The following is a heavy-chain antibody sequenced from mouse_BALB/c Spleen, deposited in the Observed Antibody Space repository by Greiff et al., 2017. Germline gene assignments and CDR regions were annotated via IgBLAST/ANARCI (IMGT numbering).Heavy chain of an antibody. CDR2: ISYSGST. J-gene: IGHJ2*01. Sequence: VQLKESGPGLVKPSQSLSLTCTVTGYSITSDYAWNWIRQFPGNKLEWMGYISYSGSTSYNPSLKSRISITRDTSKNQFFLQLNSVTTEDTATYYCARYGNYGYFDYWGQGTTLTVSS. V-gene: IGHV3-2*02. CDR1: GYSITSDYA. D-gene: IGHD2-1*01. CDR3: ARYGNYGYFDY.